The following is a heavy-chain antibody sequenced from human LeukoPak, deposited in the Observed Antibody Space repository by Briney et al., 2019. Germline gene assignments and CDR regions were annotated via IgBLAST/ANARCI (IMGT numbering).Heavy chain of an antibody. D-gene: IGHD2-15*01. CDR2: IIPIFGTA. Sequence: SVKVSCKASGGTFSSYAISWVRQAPGQGLEWMGGIIPIFGTANYAQKFQGRVTITADKSTSTAYMELSSLRSEDTAVYYCAREMDVVVVAATSNWFDPWGQGTLVTASS. CDR3: AREMDVVVVAATSNWFDP. J-gene: IGHJ5*02. CDR1: GGTFSSYA. V-gene: IGHV1-69*06.